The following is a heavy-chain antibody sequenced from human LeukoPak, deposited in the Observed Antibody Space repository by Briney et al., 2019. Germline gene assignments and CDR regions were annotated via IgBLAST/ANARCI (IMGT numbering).Heavy chain of an antibody. CDR3: ARGDNSRHYYYYYMDV. CDR2: INHSGST. D-gene: IGHD4-11*01. CDR1: GGSFSGYY. Sequence: PSETLSLTCAVYGGSFSGYYWSWIRQPPGKGLEWIGEINHSGSTNYNPSLKSRVTISVDTSKNQFSLKLSSVTAADTAVYYCARGDNSRHYYYYYMDVWGKGTTVTISS. V-gene: IGHV4-34*01. J-gene: IGHJ6*03.